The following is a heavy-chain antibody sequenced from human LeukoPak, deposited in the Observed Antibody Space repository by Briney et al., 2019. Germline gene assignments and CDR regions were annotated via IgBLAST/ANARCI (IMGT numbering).Heavy chain of an antibody. CDR2: IYYSGST. J-gene: IGHJ5*02. CDR1: GGSISSSSYY. Sequence: PSETLSLTCTVSGGSISSSSYYWGWIRRPPGKGLEWIGSIYYSGSTYYNPSLKSRVTISVDTSKNQFSLKLSSVTAADTAVYYCARVSLMYSSSWYWFDPWGQGTLVTVSS. CDR3: ARVSLMYSSSWYWFDP. V-gene: IGHV4-39*07. D-gene: IGHD6-13*01.